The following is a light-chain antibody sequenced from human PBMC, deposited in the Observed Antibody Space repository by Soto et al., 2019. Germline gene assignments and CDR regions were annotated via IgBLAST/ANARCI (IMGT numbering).Light chain of an antibody. V-gene: IGKV1-33*01. CDR3: QKYDNVPFT. CDR1: HDITNS. CDR2: DAA. J-gene: IGKJ3*01. Sequence: DIQMTQSPDSLSASVGDRVTITCQASHDITNSVNWYQQKPGRAPRLLIYDAANLATGVPSRFSGSGSETDFTFTIASLQPEDVGIYYCQKYDNVPFTFGPGTKVNIK.